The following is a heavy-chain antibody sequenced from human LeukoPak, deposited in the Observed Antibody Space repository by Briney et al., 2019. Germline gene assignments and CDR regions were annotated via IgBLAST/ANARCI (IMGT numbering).Heavy chain of an antibody. J-gene: IGHJ4*02. V-gene: IGHV4-34*01. D-gene: IGHD4-17*01. CDR1: GVSFDDYY. CDR3: TRMTTGPDY. CDR2: INHSGYT. Sequence: PSETLSLTCAVSGVSFDDYYWSWVRQPPGKGLEWIGEINHSGYTNDSPSLKSRVTISIDTSRKQFSLNLRSVTVADTAVYYCTRMTTGPDYWGQGTLVTVSS.